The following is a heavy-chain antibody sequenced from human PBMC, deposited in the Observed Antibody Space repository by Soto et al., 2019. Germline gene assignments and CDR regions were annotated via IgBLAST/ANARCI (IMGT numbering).Heavy chain of an antibody. J-gene: IGHJ5*02. CDR3: ARDPVDGYAFFDN. D-gene: IGHD5-12*01. Sequence: SETLSLTCTVSGGSISSSSYYWGWIRQPLGKGLEWIGSIYYSGSTYYNPSLKSRVTISVDMSEKQSSLILTSVTAADTAVYWCARDPVDGYAFFDNWGQGALVTVSS. V-gene: IGHV4-39*07. CDR2: IYYSGST. CDR1: GGSISSSSYY.